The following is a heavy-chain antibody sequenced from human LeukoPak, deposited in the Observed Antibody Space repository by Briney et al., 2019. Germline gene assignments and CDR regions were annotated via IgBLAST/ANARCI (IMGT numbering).Heavy chain of an antibody. CDR2: IFGSGGST. D-gene: IGHD6-19*01. CDR3: AKTTTGCSSGRFPGWPVDY. CDR1: GFTFSDYY. J-gene: IGHJ4*02. V-gene: IGHV3-23*01. Sequence: GGSLRLSCAASGFTFSDYYMSWIRQAPGKGLEWVSGIFGSGGSTHYADSVKGRFTISRDNSKNTVYLQMNSLRAEDTAVYYCAKTTTGCSSGRFPGWPVDYWGQGTLVTVSS.